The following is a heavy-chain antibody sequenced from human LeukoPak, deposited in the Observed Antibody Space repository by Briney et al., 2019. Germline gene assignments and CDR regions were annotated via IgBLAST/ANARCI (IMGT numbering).Heavy chain of an antibody. D-gene: IGHD1-26*01. V-gene: IGHV4-4*02. CDR2: IYHSGST. CDR3: ASRSGSYYGY. CDR1: GGSISSSNW. J-gene: IGHJ4*02. Sequence: PSETLSLTCAVSGGSISSSNWWNWVRQPPGKGLEWIGEIYHSGSTNYNPSLKSRVTISIDKSKNQLSLKLSSVTAADTAVYYSASRSGSYYGYWGQGTLVTVSS.